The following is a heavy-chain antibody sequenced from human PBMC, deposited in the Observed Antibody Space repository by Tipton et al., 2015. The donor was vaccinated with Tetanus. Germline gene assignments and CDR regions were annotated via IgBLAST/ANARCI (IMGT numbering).Heavy chain of an antibody. CDR2: IYYSGGT. Sequence: TLSLTCTVSGGSISSSSYYWGWIRQPPGKGLEWIGYIYYSGGTYYNPSLKSRVTISVDTSKSQFSLKLTSVTAADTAVYYCARSFRPRRITMVRGALGYFDYWGQGTLVTVSS. J-gene: IGHJ4*02. V-gene: IGHV4-30-4*08. CDR3: ARSFRPRRITMVRGALGYFDY. D-gene: IGHD3-10*01. CDR1: GGSISSSSYY.